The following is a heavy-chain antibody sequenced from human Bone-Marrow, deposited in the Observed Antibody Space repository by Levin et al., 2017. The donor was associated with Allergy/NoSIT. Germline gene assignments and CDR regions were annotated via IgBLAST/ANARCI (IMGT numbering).Heavy chain of an antibody. D-gene: IGHD5-18*01. CDR1: GFTFTDYW. Sequence: GGSLRLSCAVSGFTFTDYWMSWVRQAPGKGLEWVANIKQDGSVKYYVESVKGRFTISRDNARKSLYLQMNSLRADDTAIYYCARGTVMVNYYYYCMDVWGRGTTVTVSS. CDR3: ARGTVMVNYYYYCMDV. CDR2: IKQDGSVK. J-gene: IGHJ6*03. V-gene: IGHV3-7*03.